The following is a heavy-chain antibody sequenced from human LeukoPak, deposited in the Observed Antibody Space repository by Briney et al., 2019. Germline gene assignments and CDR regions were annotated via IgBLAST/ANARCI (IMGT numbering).Heavy chain of an antibody. D-gene: IGHD3-9*01. CDR2: IIPILGIA. CDR1: RGTFSRYA. J-gene: IGHJ6*02. CDR3: ARGPSIRRYFDWLLGVAMDA. Sequence: ASVKVSCKASRGTFSRYAIRWVRQAPGQGVEWMGRIIPILGIANYAQKFQGRVTITADKSTSTAHMELSSVRSEDTAVYYCARGPSIRRYFDWLLGVAMDAWGQGTTVTVSS. V-gene: IGHV1-69*04.